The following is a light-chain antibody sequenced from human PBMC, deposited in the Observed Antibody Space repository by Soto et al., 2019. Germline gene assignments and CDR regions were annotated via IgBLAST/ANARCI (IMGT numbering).Light chain of an antibody. CDR2: GAP. J-gene: IGKJ4*01. CDR1: QSVNNK. V-gene: IGKV3D-15*01. Sequence: IVMTQSPATLSVSPGDSATLSCRASQSVNNKIAWYQQRPGQAPRLLVYGAPTRATGIPARFSGSGSGTDFTLTIRGLQSEDIAVYYCQQFSDWPPVTFGGGTRLDIK. CDR3: QQFSDWPPVT.